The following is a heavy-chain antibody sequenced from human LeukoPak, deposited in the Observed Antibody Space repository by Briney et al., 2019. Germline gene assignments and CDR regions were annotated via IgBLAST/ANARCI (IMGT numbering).Heavy chain of an antibody. V-gene: IGHV3-9*03. CDR3: ATENYGSAPYFDY. Sequence: PGGSLRLSCAASGFTFDDYAMHWVRQAPGKGLEWVSGISWNSGSIGYADSVKGRFTISRDNAKNSLYLQMNSLRAEDMALYYCATENYGSAPYFDYWGQGTLVTVSS. CDR2: ISWNSGSI. J-gene: IGHJ4*02. CDR1: GFTFDDYA. D-gene: IGHD3-10*01.